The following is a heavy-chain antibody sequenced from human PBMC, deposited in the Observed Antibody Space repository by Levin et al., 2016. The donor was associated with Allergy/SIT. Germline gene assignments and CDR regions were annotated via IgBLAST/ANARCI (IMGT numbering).Heavy chain of an antibody. CDR3: ARDRLESAAGIRWFDP. CDR2: INSDGSST. J-gene: IGHJ5*02. Sequence: GGSLRLSCAASGFTFSSYWMHWVRQAPGKGLVWVSRINSDGSSTSYADSVKGRFTISRDNAKNSLYLQMNSLRAEDTAVYYCARDRLESAAGIRWFDPWGQGTLVTVSS. V-gene: IGHV3-74*01. CDR1: GFTFSSYW. D-gene: IGHD6-13*01.